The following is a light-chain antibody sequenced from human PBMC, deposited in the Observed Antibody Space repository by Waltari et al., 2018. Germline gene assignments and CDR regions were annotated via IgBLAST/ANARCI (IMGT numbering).Light chain of an antibody. Sequence: EIVLTQSPGTLSLSPGERATLSCRASQTVRTTYLDWYQQKPGQAPTLVIHGTSSRATGIPDRFSGSGSGTDFSLTISSLEPEDFAVYYCQQYDISPLTFGGGTKVEIK. V-gene: IGKV3-20*01. CDR2: GTS. CDR3: QQYDISPLT. J-gene: IGKJ4*01. CDR1: QTVRTTY.